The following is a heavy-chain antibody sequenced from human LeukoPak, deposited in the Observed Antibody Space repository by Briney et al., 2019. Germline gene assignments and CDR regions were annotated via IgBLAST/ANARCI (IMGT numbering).Heavy chain of an antibody. V-gene: IGHV3-9*01. Sequence: QPGRSLRPSCAASGFTFDDYAMRWARQAPGKGLELVSGISWNSGSIGYADSVKGRFTISRDNAKNSLYLQMNSLRAEDTALYYCPKCMGWYYYDSSGTKGFDYWGQGTLVTVSS. CDR1: GFTFDDYA. J-gene: IGHJ4*02. CDR2: ISWNSGSI. CDR3: PKCMGWYYYDSSGTKGFDY. D-gene: IGHD3-22*01.